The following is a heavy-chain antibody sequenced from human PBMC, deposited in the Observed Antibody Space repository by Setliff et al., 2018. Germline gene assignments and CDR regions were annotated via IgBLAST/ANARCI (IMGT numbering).Heavy chain of an antibody. CDR3: ARLPYSSGWSFDY. V-gene: IGHV4-59*11. CDR2: IYNSGST. Sequence: SETLSLTCTVSGVSIRSHYWGWIRQPPGEGLEWIGHIYNSGSTKYKSSLRSRVTMSVDTSKNQFSLTVTSVVAADTAVYYCARLPYSSGWSFDYWGQGALVTVSS. J-gene: IGHJ4*02. D-gene: IGHD6-19*01. CDR1: GVSIRSHY.